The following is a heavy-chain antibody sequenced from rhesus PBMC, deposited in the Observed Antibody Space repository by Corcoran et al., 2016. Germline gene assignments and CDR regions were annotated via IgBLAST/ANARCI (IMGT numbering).Heavy chain of an antibody. CDR2: NYGETATTT. D-gene: IGHD5-42*01. Sequence: QVQLQESGPGLVKPSETLSLTCAVSGGSISDSYYWNWIRQPPGKGLEWVGNNYGETATTTFYNPSLKRRLTISKDTSNDRFFLRLTSATAADTAVYYGVREKGGGFFHVWGAGIQVTVSS. V-gene: IGHV4S9*01. J-gene: IGHJ5-1*01. CDR1: GGSISDSYY. CDR3: VREKGGGFFHV.